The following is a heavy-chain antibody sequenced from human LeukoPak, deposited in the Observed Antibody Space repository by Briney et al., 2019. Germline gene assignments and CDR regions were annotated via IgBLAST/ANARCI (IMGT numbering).Heavy chain of an antibody. Sequence: PGGSLRLSCAASGFTVSSNYMSWVRQAPGKGLEWVSVIYSGGSTYYADSVKGRFTISRDNSKNTLYLQMNSLRAEDTAVYYCARGQEWLFSYFDYWGQGTLVTVSS. J-gene: IGHJ4*02. D-gene: IGHD3-3*01. CDR3: ARGQEWLFSYFDY. CDR1: GFTVSSNY. V-gene: IGHV3-66*01. CDR2: IYSGGST.